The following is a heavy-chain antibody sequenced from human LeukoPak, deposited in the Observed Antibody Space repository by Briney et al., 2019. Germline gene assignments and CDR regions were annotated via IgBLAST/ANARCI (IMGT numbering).Heavy chain of an antibody. Sequence: PGGSLRPSCAASGLTFSTYAMHWVRQAPGKGLEWVAFIRNDGSNKYYADSVKGRFTISRDNSKNTLYLQMNSLRAEDTAVYYCAYQSSGSYVYYYYYYMDVWGKGTTVTISS. CDR3: AYQSSGSYVYYYYYYMDV. D-gene: IGHD3-10*01. CDR1: GLTFSTYA. J-gene: IGHJ6*03. CDR2: IRNDGSNK. V-gene: IGHV3-30*02.